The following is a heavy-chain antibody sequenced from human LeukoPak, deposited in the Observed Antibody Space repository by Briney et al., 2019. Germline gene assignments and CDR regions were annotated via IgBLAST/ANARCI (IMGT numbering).Heavy chain of an antibody. V-gene: IGHV4-61*05. CDR3: ASRMYMTVGNSAFDI. CDR2: IYYSGST. D-gene: IGHD3-22*01. CDR1: GGSISSSSYY. J-gene: IGHJ3*02. Sequence: SETLSLTCTVSGGSISSSSYYWGWIRQPPGKGLEWIGYIYYSGSTNYNPSLKSRVTISVDTSKNQFSLKLSSVTAADAAVYYCASRMYMTVGNSAFDIWGQGTMVTVSS.